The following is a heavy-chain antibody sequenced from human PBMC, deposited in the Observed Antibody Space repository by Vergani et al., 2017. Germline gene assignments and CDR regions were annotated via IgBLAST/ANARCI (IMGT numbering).Heavy chain of an antibody. CDR2: IIPIFGTA. CDR3: AGGIAAAGSGKDYFDY. V-gene: IGHV1-69*01. D-gene: IGHD6-13*01. CDR1: GGTFSSYA. Sequence: QVQLVQSGAEVKKPGSSVKVSCKASGGTFSSYAISWVRQAPGQGLEWMGGIIPIFGTANYAQKFQGRVTIAADESTSSAYMERSSLRSEDTAVYYCAGGIAAAGSGKDYFDYWGQGTLVTVSS. J-gene: IGHJ4*02.